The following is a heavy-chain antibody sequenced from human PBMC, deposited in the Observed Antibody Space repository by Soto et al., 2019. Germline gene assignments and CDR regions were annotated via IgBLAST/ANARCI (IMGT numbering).Heavy chain of an antibody. V-gene: IGHV1-2*04. D-gene: IGHD2-2*01. CDR1: GYTFTGYY. Sequence: GASVKVSCKASGYTFTGYYMHWVRQAPGQGLEWMGWINPNSGGTNYAQKFQGWVTMTRDTSISTAYMELSRLRSDDTAVYYCARDTHCSSTSCYGEAFDYWGQGTLVTVSS. CDR2: INPNSGGT. CDR3: ARDTHCSSTSCYGEAFDY. J-gene: IGHJ4*02.